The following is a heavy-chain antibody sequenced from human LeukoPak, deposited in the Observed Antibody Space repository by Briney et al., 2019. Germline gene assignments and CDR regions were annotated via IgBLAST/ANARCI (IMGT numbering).Heavy chain of an antibody. J-gene: IGHJ4*02. V-gene: IGHV3-9*01. CDR1: GFTFDDYG. D-gene: IGHD2-2*01. Sequence: GGSLRLSCAASGFTFDDYGMGWVRQAPGKGLEWVSGISWNSGYIAYADSVKGRFTISRDNAKNSLYLQMNSLRAEDTALYFCAKGKKAVVPAANFDYWGQGTLVTVSS. CDR2: ISWNSGYI. CDR3: AKGKKAVVPAANFDY.